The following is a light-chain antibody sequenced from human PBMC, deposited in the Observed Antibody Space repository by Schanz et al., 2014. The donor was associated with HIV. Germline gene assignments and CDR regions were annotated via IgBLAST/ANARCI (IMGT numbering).Light chain of an antibody. J-gene: IGLJ2*01. CDR2: EST. Sequence: QSALTQPASVSGSPGQSITISCTGTSSDVGGYNYVSWYQQYPGKAPKLMIYESTKRPSGVSNRFSGSKSGNTASLTISGLQAEDEADYYCSSYTSSSTLGVVFGGGTKLTVL. CDR3: SSYTSSSTLGVV. V-gene: IGLV2-14*01. CDR1: SSDVGGYNY.